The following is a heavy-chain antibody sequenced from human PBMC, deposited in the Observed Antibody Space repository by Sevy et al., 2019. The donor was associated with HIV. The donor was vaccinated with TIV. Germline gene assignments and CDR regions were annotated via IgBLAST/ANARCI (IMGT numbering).Heavy chain of an antibody. D-gene: IGHD3-22*01. CDR1: GDSVSSNSAA. V-gene: IGHV6-1*01. CDR3: ARAPMIVVVITNWFDP. CDR2: TYYRSKWYN. J-gene: IGHJ5*02. Sequence: SQTLSLTCAISGDSVSSNSAAWNWIRQSPSRGLEWLGRTYYRSKWYNDYAVSVKSRITINPDTSKNQCSLQLNTVTPEEPAVYYCARAPMIVVVITNWFDPGGQGTLVTVS.